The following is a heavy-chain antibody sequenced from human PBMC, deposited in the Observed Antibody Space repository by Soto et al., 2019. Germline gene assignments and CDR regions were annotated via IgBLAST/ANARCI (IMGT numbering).Heavy chain of an antibody. D-gene: IGHD6-6*01. CDR2: ISSSSSYI. J-gene: IGHJ3*02. CDR3: ARNQLGYDAFDI. V-gene: IGHV3-21*01. CDR1: GFTFSSYS. Sequence: SLRLSCAASGFTFSSYSMNWVRQAPGKGLEWVSSISSSSSYIYYADSVKGRFTISRDNAKNSLYLQMNSLRAEDTAVYYCARNQLGYDAFDIWGQGTMVTVS.